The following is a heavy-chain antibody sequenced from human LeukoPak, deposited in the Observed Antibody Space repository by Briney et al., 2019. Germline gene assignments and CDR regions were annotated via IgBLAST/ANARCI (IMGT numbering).Heavy chain of an antibody. D-gene: IGHD3-3*01. CDR3: ARDYYDFWSGSLWGNFDY. CDR2: ISSSSSYI. J-gene: IGHJ4*02. CDR1: GFTFSSYS. Sequence: PGRSLRLSCAASGFTFSSYSMNWVRQAPGKGLEWVSSISSSSSYIYYADSVKGRFTISRDNAKNSLYLQMNSLRAEDTAVYYCARDYYDFWSGSLWGNFDYWGQGTLVTVSS. V-gene: IGHV3-21*01.